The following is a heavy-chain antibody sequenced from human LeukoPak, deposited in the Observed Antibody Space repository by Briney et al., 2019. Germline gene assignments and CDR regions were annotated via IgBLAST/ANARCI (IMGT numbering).Heavy chain of an antibody. D-gene: IGHD6-13*01. CDR1: GFTFSAYG. J-gene: IGHJ5*02. CDR2: VSNNGGST. V-gene: IGHV3-23*01. CDR3: AGRGIAHS. Sequence: GGSLRLSCAASGFTFSAYGMTWVRQAPGKGLECVSAVSNNGGSTYYADSVKGRFTISRDNSENTLYLQMNSLRAEDTAVYYCAGRGIAHSWGQGTLVIVSS.